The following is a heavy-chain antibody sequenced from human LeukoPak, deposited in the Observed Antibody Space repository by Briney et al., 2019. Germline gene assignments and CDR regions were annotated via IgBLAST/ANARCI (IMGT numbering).Heavy chain of an antibody. V-gene: IGHV3-23*01. CDR2: INGRGGST. CDR3: AKRIQSAMATGY. J-gene: IGHJ4*02. CDR1: GFTLSTYA. Sequence: GGSLRLSCAASGFTLSTYAMSWVRQAPGKGLEWVSSINGRGGSTYYADSVKGRFTISRDNSKNTLYLQMNSLRAEDTAVYYCAKRIQSAMATGYWGQGTLVTVSS. D-gene: IGHD5-18*01.